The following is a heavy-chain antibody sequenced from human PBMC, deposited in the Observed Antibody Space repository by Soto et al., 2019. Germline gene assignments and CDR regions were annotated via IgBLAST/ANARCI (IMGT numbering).Heavy chain of an antibody. CDR2: ISYDGSNK. V-gene: IGHV3-30*18. CDR3: AKVEWEYSSSWRGNFDY. D-gene: IGHD6-13*01. CDR1: GFTFSSYG. J-gene: IGHJ4*02. Sequence: GGSLRLSCAASGFTFSSYGMHWVRQAPGKGLEWVAVISYDGSNKYYADSVKGRFTISRDNSKNTLYLQMNSLRAEDTAVYYCAKVEWEYSSSWRGNFDYWGQGTLVTVSS.